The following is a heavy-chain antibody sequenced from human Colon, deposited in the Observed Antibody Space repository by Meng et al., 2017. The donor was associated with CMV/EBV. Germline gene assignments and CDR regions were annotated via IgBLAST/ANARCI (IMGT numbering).Heavy chain of an antibody. V-gene: IGHV3-21*06. J-gene: IGHJ2*01. D-gene: IGHD3-9*01. CDR1: FNFNSYS. Sequence: FNFNSYSMFWVRQAPGKGLEWVSGISGSNESIFYADSLKGRSAISRDNAENSLFLHMSSLRAEDTAVYYCARALYDSLTGYSRYFDLWGRGTLVTVSS. CDR3: ARALYDSLTGYSRYFDL. CDR2: ISGSNESI.